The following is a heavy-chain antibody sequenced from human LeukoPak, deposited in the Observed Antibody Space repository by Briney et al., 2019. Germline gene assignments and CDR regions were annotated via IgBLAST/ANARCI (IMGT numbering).Heavy chain of an antibody. J-gene: IGHJ6*03. CDR3: ARAKSGYDFLYYYYYYYMDV. CDR2: MNPNSGNT. CDR1: GYTFTSYD. Sequence: GASVKVSCKASGYTFTSYDINWVRQATGQGLEWMGWMNPNSGNTGYAQKFQGRVTMTRNTSISTAYMELSSLRSEDTAVYYCARAKSGYDFLYYYYYYYMDVWGQGTTVTVSS. D-gene: IGHD5-12*01. V-gene: IGHV1-8*01.